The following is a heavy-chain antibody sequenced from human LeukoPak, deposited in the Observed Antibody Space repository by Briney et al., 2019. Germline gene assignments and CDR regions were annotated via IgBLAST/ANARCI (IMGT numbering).Heavy chain of an antibody. CDR1: GFTFSNYA. CDR2: VSGTGTTT. J-gene: IGHJ6*03. V-gene: IGHV3-23*01. CDR3: AKNLRLENNYYYYMDV. Sequence: EGSLRLSCAASGFTFSNYAMSWGRQGPGQGLEWVSAVSGTGTTTFYADSVKGRFTFSRDNSKNTLYLQMNSLRAEDTAVYYCAKNLRLENNYYYYMDVWGKGTTVTVSS. D-gene: IGHD2/OR15-2a*01.